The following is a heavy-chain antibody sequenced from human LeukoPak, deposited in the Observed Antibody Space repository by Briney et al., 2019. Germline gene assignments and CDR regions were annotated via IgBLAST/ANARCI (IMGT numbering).Heavy chain of an antibody. D-gene: IGHD5-18*01. CDR3: ARDLSGVTGYTYGRGIDY. Sequence: PGGSLRLSCAASGFSFSTYSFNWVRQAPGKGLEWVSYISSSSVYIYYADSVKGRFTISRDNAKTSLYLQMNSLRAEDTAVYYCARDLSGVTGYTYGRGIDYWGQGTLVTVSS. V-gene: IGHV3-21*01. CDR1: GFSFSTYS. J-gene: IGHJ4*02. CDR2: ISSSSVYI.